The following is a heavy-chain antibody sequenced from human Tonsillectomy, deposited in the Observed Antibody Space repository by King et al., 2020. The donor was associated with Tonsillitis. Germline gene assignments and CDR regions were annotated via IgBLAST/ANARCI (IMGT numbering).Heavy chain of an antibody. Sequence: VQLVESGGGVVQPGRSLRLSCATSGFTFTNHGMHWVRQAPGKGLEWVAALSSAGTNEYYADSVEGQFTISRDTSKNTLYLQMHSLRAEDTAVYYCARLEYWGRGTLVTGSS. CDR1: GFTFTNHG. CDR3: ARLEY. V-gene: IGHV3-33*05. J-gene: IGHJ4*02. CDR2: LSSAGTNE.